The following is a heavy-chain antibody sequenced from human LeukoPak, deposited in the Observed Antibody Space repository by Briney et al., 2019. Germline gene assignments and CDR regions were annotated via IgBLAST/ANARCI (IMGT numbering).Heavy chain of an antibody. J-gene: IGHJ2*01. CDR3: ARFVVPAAMAPYFDL. CDR2: IYHSGST. V-gene: IGHV4-38-2*01. D-gene: IGHD2-2*01. Sequence: PSETLSLTCAVSGYSISSGYYWGWIRQPPGKGLEWIGSIYHSGSTYYNPSLKSRVAISVDTSKNQFSLKLSSVTAADTAVYYCARFVVPAAMAPYFDLWGRGTLVTVSS. CDR1: GYSISSGYY.